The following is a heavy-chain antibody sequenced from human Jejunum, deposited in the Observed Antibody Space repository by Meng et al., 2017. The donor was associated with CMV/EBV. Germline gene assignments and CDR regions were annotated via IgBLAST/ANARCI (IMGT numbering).Heavy chain of an antibody. V-gene: IGHV3-64*02. CDR3: AARYCSSGSCYGYFDY. CDR2: ISSNGGST. J-gene: IGHJ4*02. Sequence: FTFSSYAMHWARQAPGKGLEYVSAISSNGGSTYYADSVKGRFTTSRDNSKNTLHLQMDSLRAEDMAVYYCAARYCSSGSCYGYFDYWGQGTLVTVSS. D-gene: IGHD2-15*01. CDR1: FTFSSYA.